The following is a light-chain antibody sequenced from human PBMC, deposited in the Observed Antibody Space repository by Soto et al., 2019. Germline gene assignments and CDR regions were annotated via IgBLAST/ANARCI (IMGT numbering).Light chain of an antibody. CDR3: SLYTSENTYV. V-gene: IGLV2-18*01. J-gene: IGLJ1*01. CDR2: EAS. Sequence: QFALTQPPSVSGSPGQSVTISCTGTSTDFVTYNRVSWYQQPPGTAPKLIVYEASNRPSGVPDRFSGSKSGNTASLTISGLQAADEADYYCSLYTSENTYVFGTGTKLTVL. CDR1: STDFVTYNR.